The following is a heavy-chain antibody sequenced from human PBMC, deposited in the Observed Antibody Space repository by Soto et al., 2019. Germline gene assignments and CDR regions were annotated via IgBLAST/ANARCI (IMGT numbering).Heavy chain of an antibody. CDR3: ARVRAEQLGVYYFDY. CDR1: GGSISSSNW. CDR2: IYHSGST. V-gene: IGHV4-4*02. Sequence: SETLSLTCAVSGGSISSSNWWSWVRQPPGKGLEWIGEIYHSGSTNYNPSLKSRVTISVDKFKNQFSLKLSSVTAGETAVYYCARVRAEQLGVYYFDYWGQGTLVTVSS. J-gene: IGHJ4*02. D-gene: IGHD6-13*01.